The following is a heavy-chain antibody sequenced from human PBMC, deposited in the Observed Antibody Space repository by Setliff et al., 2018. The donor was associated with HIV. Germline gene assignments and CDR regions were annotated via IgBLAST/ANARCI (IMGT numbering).Heavy chain of an antibody. Sequence: PSETLSLTCTVSGGSISSGPYYWGWIRQPPGKGLEWIGNIYYDGSTYYNPSVKSRVIISLDTSKNQLSLRLSSMTAADTAVYYCARDTVGASRVTEFDYWGQGTLVTVSS. CDR3: ARDTVGASRVTEFDY. D-gene: IGHD2-21*02. J-gene: IGHJ4*02. CDR2: IYYDGST. CDR1: GGSISSGPYY. V-gene: IGHV4-39*07.